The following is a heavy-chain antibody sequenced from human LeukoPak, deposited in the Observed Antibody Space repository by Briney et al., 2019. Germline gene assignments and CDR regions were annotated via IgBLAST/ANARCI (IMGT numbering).Heavy chain of an antibody. D-gene: IGHD6-19*01. CDR1: GYSISSNYY. CDR2: VSHSGST. J-gene: IGHJ4*02. CDR3: ARQTRQQWFLGTYYFDY. Sequence: PSETLSLTCTVSGYSISSNYYWGWIRQPPGKGLDWIGIVSHSGSTYYNTSLKSRVTISVDTSKNQFSLKLSSVTAADTAVYYCARQTRQQWFLGTYYFDYWGQGTLVTVSS. V-gene: IGHV4-38-2*02.